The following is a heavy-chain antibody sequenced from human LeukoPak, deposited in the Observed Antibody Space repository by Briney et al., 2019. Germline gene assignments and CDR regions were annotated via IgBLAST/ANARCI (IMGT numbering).Heavy chain of an antibody. J-gene: IGHJ4*02. V-gene: IGHV3-33*01. Sequence: PAGSLRLSCAASGFTFSSYGMHWVRQAPGKGLEWVAVIWYDGSNKYYADSVKGRFTISRDNSKNTLYLQMNSLRAEDTAVYYCARDPGVIVVVPAGHFDYWGQGTLVTVSS. CDR3: ARDPGVIVVVPAGHFDY. CDR2: IWYDGSNK. CDR1: GFTFSSYG. D-gene: IGHD2-2*01.